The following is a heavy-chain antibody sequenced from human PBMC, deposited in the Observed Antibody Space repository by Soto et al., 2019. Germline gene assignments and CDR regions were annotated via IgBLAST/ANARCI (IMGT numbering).Heavy chain of an antibody. J-gene: IGHJ5*02. CDR1: GGSISSYY. D-gene: IGHD3-10*01. V-gene: IGHV4-59*08. Sequence: SETLSLTCTVSGGSISSYYWSWIRQPPGKGLEWIGYIYYSGSTNYNPSLKSRVTISVDTSKNQFSLKLSSVTAADTAVYYCARQVLWFGESHANCFDPWGQGTLVTVSS. CDR2: IYYSGST. CDR3: ARQVLWFGESHANCFDP.